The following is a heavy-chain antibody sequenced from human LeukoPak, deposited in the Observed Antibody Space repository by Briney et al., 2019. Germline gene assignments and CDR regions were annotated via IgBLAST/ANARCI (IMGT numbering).Heavy chain of an antibody. Sequence: GGSLRLSCAASGFAFSSHAMTWVRQAPGKGLEWVSGISGSGYSTYYADSVKGRFTISRDNSKNTLYLQMNSLRAEDTALYYCAKDRFDYWGQGTLLTVSS. V-gene: IGHV3-23*01. J-gene: IGHJ4*02. CDR1: GFAFSSHA. CDR2: ISGSGYST. CDR3: AKDRFDY.